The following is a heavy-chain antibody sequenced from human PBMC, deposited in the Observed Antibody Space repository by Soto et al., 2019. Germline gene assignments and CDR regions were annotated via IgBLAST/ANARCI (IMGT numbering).Heavy chain of an antibody. Sequence: EVQLLESGGGLVQPGGSLRLSCAASGFTFRGFAMSWVRQAPGEGLEWVSTISAGGGTTYYADSVKGRFTISRDNSNNTLCLQMNSLRAEDTAVYYCAKRLIYCSSTSCPQDVWGQGTTVTVSS. CDR2: ISAGGGTT. D-gene: IGHD2-2*01. CDR1: GFTFRGFA. V-gene: IGHV3-23*01. CDR3: AKRLIYCSSTSCPQDV. J-gene: IGHJ6*02.